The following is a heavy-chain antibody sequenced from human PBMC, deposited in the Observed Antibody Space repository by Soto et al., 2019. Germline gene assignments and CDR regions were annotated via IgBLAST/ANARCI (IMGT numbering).Heavy chain of an antibody. CDR3: ARGSAMGVDY. J-gene: IGHJ4*02. Sequence: PGGSLRLSCTASGFTFNTHWMHWVRQAPGKGLVWISCIYFDGITTNYADSVKGRLTVSRNNAKNTVYLHVNTLRDEDTAVYYCARGSAMGVDYWGQGTLVTVSS. CDR1: GFTFNTHW. CDR2: IYFDGITT. D-gene: IGHD1-26*01. V-gene: IGHV3-74*01.